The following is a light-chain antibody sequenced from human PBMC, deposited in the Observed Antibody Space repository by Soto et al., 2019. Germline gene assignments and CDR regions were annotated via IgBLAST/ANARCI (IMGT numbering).Light chain of an antibody. CDR3: QQRSDWPPIT. V-gene: IGKV3-11*01. J-gene: IGKJ5*01. CDR1: QSVSSY. Sequence: EIVLTQSPAALSLSPGERATLSCRASQSVSSYLAWYQQKPGQAPRLLIYDASNRATGIPARLSGSGSGTDFTLTISSLEPEDSAVYYCQQRSDWPPITFGQGTRLEI. CDR2: DAS.